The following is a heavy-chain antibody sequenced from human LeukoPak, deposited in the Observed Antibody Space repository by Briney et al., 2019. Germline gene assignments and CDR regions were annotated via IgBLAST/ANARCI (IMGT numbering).Heavy chain of an antibody. Sequence: GGSLRLSCAASGFTFTSYSMNWVRQAPGKGLEWVSSISTSSSYIYYADSVKGRFTISRDNAKNSLCLQMSTLRAEDTAVYYCARDLYGDYSLDYWGQGTLVTVSS. V-gene: IGHV3-21*01. CDR2: ISTSSSYI. D-gene: IGHD4-17*01. CDR3: ARDLYGDYSLDY. CDR1: GFTFTSYS. J-gene: IGHJ4*02.